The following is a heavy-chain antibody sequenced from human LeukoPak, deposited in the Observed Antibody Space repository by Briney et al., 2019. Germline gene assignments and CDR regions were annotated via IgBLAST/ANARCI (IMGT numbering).Heavy chain of an antibody. CDR1: GRTFSSYT. V-gene: IGHV1-69*02. CDR3: ARFRQTTVAADAFDI. J-gene: IGHJ3*02. D-gene: IGHD4-11*01. Sequence: SGKVSCKASGRTFSSYTISWVRQAPGQGLEWMGRIIPILGIANYAQKFQGRVTITADKSTSTAYMELSSLRSEDTAVYYCARFRQTTVAADAFDIRGQGTMVTVSS. CDR2: IIPILGIA.